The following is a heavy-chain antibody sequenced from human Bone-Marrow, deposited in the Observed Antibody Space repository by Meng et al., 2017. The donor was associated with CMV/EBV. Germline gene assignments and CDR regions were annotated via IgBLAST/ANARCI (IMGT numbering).Heavy chain of an antibody. CDR2: ISSSSSYI. Sequence: GESLKISCAASGFTFSSYSMNWVRQAPGKGLEWVSSISSSSSYIYYADSVKGRFTISRDNAKNSLYLQMNSLRAEDTAVYYCARSYGSGTSFDYYYGMDVWGQGTTVTASS. J-gene: IGHJ6*02. V-gene: IGHV3-21*01. D-gene: IGHD3-10*01. CDR1: GFTFSSYS. CDR3: ARSYGSGTSFDYYYGMDV.